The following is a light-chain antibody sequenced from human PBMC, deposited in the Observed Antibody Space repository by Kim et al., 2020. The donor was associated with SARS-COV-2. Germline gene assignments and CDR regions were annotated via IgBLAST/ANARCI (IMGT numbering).Light chain of an antibody. CDR3: QQYGSSPLT. V-gene: IGKV3-20*01. J-gene: IGKJ1*01. CDR2: GAS. CDR1: QSVSSSY. Sequence: SPGERATLSCRASQSVSSSYLAWYQQKPGQAPRLLIYGASSRATGIPDRFSGSGSGTDFTLIISRLESEDFAVYYCQQYGSSPLTFGQGTKVDIK.